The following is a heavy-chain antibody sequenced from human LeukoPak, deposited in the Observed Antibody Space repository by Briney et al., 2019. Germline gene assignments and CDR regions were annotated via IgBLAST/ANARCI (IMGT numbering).Heavy chain of an antibody. CDR3: ARIGYSSSSGNY. CDR1: GGTFSSYA. Sequence: SVKVSCKASGGTFSSYAISWVRQAPGQGLEWMGGIIPIFGTANYAQKFQGRVTITTDESTSTAYMELSSLRSEDTAVYYCARIGYSSSSGNYWGQGTLVTVSS. CDR2: IIPIFGTA. D-gene: IGHD6-6*01. J-gene: IGHJ4*02. V-gene: IGHV1-69*05.